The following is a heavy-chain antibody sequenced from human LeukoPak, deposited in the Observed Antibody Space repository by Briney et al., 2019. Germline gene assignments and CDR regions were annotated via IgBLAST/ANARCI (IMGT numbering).Heavy chain of an antibody. D-gene: IGHD1-26*01. CDR3: VRDGVGAPPFDY. Sequence: PGGSLRLSCAASGFTFSSHWMHWVRQTPGKGLVWVSRIKSDGSSVDYADSVKDRFTISRDNAKNTLYLQMNSLRAEDMAVYYCVRDGVGAPPFDYWGQGALVTVSS. CDR1: GFTFSSHW. J-gene: IGHJ4*02. CDR2: IKSDGSSV. V-gene: IGHV3-74*01.